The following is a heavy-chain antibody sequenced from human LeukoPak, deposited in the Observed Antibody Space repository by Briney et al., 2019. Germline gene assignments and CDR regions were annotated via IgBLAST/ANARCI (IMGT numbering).Heavy chain of an antibody. CDR1: GFTFGDYG. J-gene: IGHJ4*02. V-gene: IGHV3-49*04. D-gene: IGHD3-22*01. Sequence: PGGSLRLSCTAAGFTFGDYGMSWVRQAPGKGLEWVGFIRSKPYGGTTEYAASVKGRFTISRDVSKSIAYLQMNSLKTEDTAVYYCTTIDMIVVVSTHWGQGTLVTVSS. CDR3: TTIDMIVVVSTH. CDR2: IRSKPYGGTT.